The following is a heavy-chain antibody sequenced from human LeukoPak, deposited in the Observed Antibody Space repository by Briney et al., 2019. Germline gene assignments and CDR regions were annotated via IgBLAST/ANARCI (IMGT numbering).Heavy chain of an antibody. CDR3: AKSLGSVAGAFDI. CDR1: GFAVSTNY. CDR2: IYSGGST. V-gene: IGHV3-53*01. D-gene: IGHD7-27*01. Sequence: GGSLRLSCAASGFAVSTNYMSWVRQAPGKGLEWVSIIYSGGSTYYADSVKGRFTISRDNSKNTLYLQMNSLRAEDTAIYYCAKSLGSVAGAFDIWGQGTMVTVSS. J-gene: IGHJ3*02.